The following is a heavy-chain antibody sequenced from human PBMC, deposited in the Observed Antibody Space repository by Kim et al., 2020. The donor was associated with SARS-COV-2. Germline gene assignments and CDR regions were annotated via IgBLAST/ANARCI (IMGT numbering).Heavy chain of an antibody. CDR2: ISGSGGST. D-gene: IGHD3-3*01. CDR1: GFTFSSYA. CDR3: AKDQVLRFLEWPRNWFDP. Sequence: GGSLRLSCAASGFTFSSYAMSWVRQAPGKGLEWVSAISGSGGSTYYADSVKGRFTISRDNSKNTLYLQMNSLRAEDTAVYYCAKDQVLRFLEWPRNWFDPWGQGTLVTVSS. V-gene: IGHV3-23*01. J-gene: IGHJ5*02.